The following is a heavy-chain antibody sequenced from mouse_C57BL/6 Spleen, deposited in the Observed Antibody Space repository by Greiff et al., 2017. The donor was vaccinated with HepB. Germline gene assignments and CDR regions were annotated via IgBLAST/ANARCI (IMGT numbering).Heavy chain of an antibody. D-gene: IGHD1-1*01. CDR2: IDPSDSYT. J-gene: IGHJ4*01. CDR1: GYTFTSYW. CDR3: ARQTTPSRDYAMDY. Sequence: QVQLQQPGAELVRPGTSVKLSCKASGYTFTSYWMHWVKQRPGQGLEWIGVIDPSDSYTNYNQKFKGKATLTVDTSSSTAYMQLSSLTSEDSAVYYCARQTTPSRDYAMDYWGQGTSVTVSS. V-gene: IGHV1-59*01.